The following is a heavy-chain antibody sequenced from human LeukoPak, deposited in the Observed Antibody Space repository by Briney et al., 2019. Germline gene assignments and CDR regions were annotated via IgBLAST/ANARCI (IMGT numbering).Heavy chain of an antibody. CDR3: ARGYSPSVRTTGNDY. J-gene: IGHJ4*02. CDR2: MNPNSGNT. Sequence: ASVKVSCKASGYTFTSHDINWVRQATGQGLEWMGWMNPNSGNTGYAQKFQGRVAMTRDSPINTAYLDLYSLRSEDTAVYYCARGYSPSVRTTGNDYWGQGTLVTVSS. D-gene: IGHD1-1*01. V-gene: IGHV1-8*01. CDR1: GYTFTSHD.